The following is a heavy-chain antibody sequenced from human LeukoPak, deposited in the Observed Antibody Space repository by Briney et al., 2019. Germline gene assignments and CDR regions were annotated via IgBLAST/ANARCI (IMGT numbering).Heavy chain of an antibody. CDR1: GFTFSSYG. CDR2: ISYDGSNK. CDR3: AKGARAAAGTLVGY. Sequence: GGSLRLSCAAPGFTFSSYGMHWVRQAPGKGLEWVAVISYDGSNKYYADSVKGRFTISRDNSKNTLYLQMNSLRAEDTAVYYCAKGARAAAGTLVGYWGQGTLVTVSS. D-gene: IGHD6-13*01. V-gene: IGHV3-30*18. J-gene: IGHJ4*02.